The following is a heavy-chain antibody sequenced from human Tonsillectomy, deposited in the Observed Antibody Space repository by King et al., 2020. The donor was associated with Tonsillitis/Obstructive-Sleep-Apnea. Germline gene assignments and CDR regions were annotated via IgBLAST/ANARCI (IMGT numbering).Heavy chain of an antibody. CDR2: ISSSSSYI. V-gene: IGHV3-21*01. CDR3: ARSYPAGGEPLDY. Sequence: EVQLVESGGGLVKPGGSLRLSCAASGFTFSSYSMNWVRQAPGKGLEWVSSISSSSSYIYYADSVKGRFTISRDNAKNSLYLQMNSLRAEDTAVYYCARSYPAGGEPLDYWGQGTLVTVSS. J-gene: IGHJ4*02. CDR1: GFTFSSYS. D-gene: IGHD3-16*01.